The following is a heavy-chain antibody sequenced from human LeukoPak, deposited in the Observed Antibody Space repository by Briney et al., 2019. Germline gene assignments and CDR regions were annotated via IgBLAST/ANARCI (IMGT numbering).Heavy chain of an antibody. V-gene: IGHV3-15*01. CDR1: GFTFSNAG. J-gene: IGHJ4*02. CDR3: AKTYYDSSGYYYDDPLDY. D-gene: IGHD3-22*01. CDR2: IKRKTNGGTT. Sequence: SAESLTLSCAASGFTFSNAGMSWVRQAPGKGLEWVGRIKRKTNGGTTDYAAPVKGRFTISRDNSKNTLYLQMNSLRAEDTAVYYCAKTYYDSSGYYYDDPLDYWGQGTLVTVSS.